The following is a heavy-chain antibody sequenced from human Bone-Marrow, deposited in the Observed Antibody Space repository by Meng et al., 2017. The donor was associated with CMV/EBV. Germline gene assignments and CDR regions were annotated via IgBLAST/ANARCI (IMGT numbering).Heavy chain of an antibody. Sequence: SVKVSCKASGGTFSSYTISWVRQAPGQGLEWMGRIIPILGIANYAQKFQGRVTITADKSTSTAYMEMSSLRADDTAVYHCAIHLGDSPYYGLDVWGQGTTVTVYS. D-gene: IGHD6-13*01. CDR1: GGTFSSYT. CDR3: AIHLGDSPYYGLDV. J-gene: IGHJ6*02. V-gene: IGHV1-69*02. CDR2: IIPILGIA.